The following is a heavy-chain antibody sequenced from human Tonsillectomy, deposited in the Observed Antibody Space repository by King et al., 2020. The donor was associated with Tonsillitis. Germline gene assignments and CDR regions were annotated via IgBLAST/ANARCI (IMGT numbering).Heavy chain of an antibody. Sequence: VQLVESGGGLVQPGGSLRLSCAASGFTFSSYDMSWVRQAPGQGLEWVSTISGSGGGTHYADFVKGRFTISRDNSKKTLYLQMDSLTAEDTAVYYCAKRGDYCSGTSCYTNWYFDLWGRGTLVTVSS. D-gene: IGHD2-2*01. V-gene: IGHV3-23*04. CDR2: ISGSGGGT. J-gene: IGHJ2*01. CDR3: AKRGDYCSGTSCYTNWYFDL. CDR1: GFTFSSYD.